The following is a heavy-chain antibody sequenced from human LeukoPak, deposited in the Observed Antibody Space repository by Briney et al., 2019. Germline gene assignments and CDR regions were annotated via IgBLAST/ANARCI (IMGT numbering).Heavy chain of an antibody. V-gene: IGHV4-59*01. J-gene: IGHJ4*02. CDR2: IYHSGSTNYSGST. CDR3: ARDRGGYSSSYFDY. Sequence: SETLSLTCTVSGVAISSCYWSWIRQPPGKGLEWIGYIYHSGSTNYSGSTNYNPSLKSRVTISVDTSMNQFSLKLSSVTAADTAVYYCARDRGGYSSSYFDYWGQGTLVTVSS. CDR1: GVAISSCY. D-gene: IGHD6-13*01.